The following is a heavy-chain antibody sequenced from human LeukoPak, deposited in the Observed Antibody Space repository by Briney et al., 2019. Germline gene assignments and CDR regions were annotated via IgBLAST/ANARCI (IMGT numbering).Heavy chain of an antibody. CDR3: ARGGVTRGYYYYGMDV. D-gene: IGHD2-21*02. CDR1: GFTVSSHY. V-gene: IGHV3-66*01. CDR2: IYSGGST. J-gene: IGHJ6*02. Sequence: GGSLRLSCAVSGFTVSSHYMSWVRQAPGKGLEWVSVIYSGGSTYYADSVKGRFTISRDNSKNTLYLQMDSLRAEDTAVYYYARGGVTRGYYYYGMDVWGQGTTVTVSS.